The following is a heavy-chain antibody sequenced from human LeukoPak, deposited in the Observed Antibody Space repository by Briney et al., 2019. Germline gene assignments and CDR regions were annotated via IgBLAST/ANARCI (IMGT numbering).Heavy chain of an antibody. CDR3: ARDQGSRYQLLSGWFDP. V-gene: IGHV1-18*01. CDR1: GYTFTSYG. CDR2: ISAYNGNT. Sequence: ASVKVSCKASGYTFTSYGISWVRQAPGQGLEWMGWISAYNGNTNYAQKLQGRVTMTTDTSTSTAYMELRSLRSDDTAVYYCARDQGSRYQLLSGWFDPWGQGTLVTVSS. J-gene: IGHJ5*02. D-gene: IGHD2-2*01.